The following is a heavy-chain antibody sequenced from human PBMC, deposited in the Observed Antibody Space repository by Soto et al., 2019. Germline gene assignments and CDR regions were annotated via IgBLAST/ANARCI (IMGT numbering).Heavy chain of an antibody. V-gene: IGHV3-53*01. CDR2: IYSGGST. CDR3: ARDRVESGYPEYFQH. CDR1: GFTVSSNY. J-gene: IGHJ1*01. D-gene: IGHD3-22*01. Sequence: EVQLVESGGGLIQTGGSLRLSCAASGFTVSSNYMSWVRQAPGKGLEWVSVIYSGGSTYYADSVKGRFTISRDNSKQTLYLQMNSLRAEDTAVYYCARDRVESGYPEYFQHWGQGTLVTVSS.